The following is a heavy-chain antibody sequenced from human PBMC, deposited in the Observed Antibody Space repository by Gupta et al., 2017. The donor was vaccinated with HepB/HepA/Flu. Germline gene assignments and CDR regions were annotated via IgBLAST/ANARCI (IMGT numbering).Heavy chain of an antibody. D-gene: IGHD2-8*02. CDR1: CAHFSRYP. CDR3: SREPDNRTDRDF. CDR2: IIPMLGIG. V-gene: IGHV1-69*04. Sequence: SCAHFSRYPIRWVRQAPGQGLEWMGRIIPMLGIGDYAQKFKGRVTITADTSTTTAYMELRGLTSDDTAVYYCSREPDNRTDRDFWGQGTLVTVSS. J-gene: IGHJ4*02.